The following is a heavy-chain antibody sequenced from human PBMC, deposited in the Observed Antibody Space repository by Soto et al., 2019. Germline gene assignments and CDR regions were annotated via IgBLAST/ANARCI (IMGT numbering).Heavy chain of an antibody. D-gene: IGHD1-26*01. V-gene: IGHV2-5*01. CDR3: AHSRVGAAKYSGSYKYYFDY. CDR2: IYWNDDK. Sequence: QITLKESGPTLVKPTQTLTLTCTFSGFSLSTSGVGVGWIRQPPGKALEWLALIYWNDDKRYSPSLKSRLTITKDTSKNQVVLTMTNMDPVDTATYYCAHSRVGAAKYSGSYKYYFDYWGQGTLVTVSS. CDR1: GFSLSTSGVG. J-gene: IGHJ4*02.